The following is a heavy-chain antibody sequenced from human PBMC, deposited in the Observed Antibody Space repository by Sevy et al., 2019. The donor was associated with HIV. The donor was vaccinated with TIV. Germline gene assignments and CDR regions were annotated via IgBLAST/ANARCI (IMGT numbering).Heavy chain of an antibody. V-gene: IGHV1-24*01. CDR3: AADRGEDYCSGNSCQRHYYYGLDV. J-gene: IGHJ6*02. Sequence: ASVKVSCKVSGYRLIEVSMHWVRQAPGKGLEWMGHLDPEDDETIYAQNFQGRVTMTEDTSTDTAYMEVSSLRSEDTAVYYCAADRGEDYCSGNSCQRHYYYGLDVWGQGTTVTVSS. CDR1: GYRLIEVS. CDR2: LDPEDDET. D-gene: IGHD2-15*01.